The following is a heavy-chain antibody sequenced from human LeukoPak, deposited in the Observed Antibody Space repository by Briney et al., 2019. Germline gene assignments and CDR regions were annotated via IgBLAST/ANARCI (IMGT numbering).Heavy chain of an antibody. CDR3: ARVPREIMSI. CDR2: MNPNSGYT. Sequence: ASVKGSCKASGYTFTSYGISWVRQATGQGLEWMGWMNPNSGYTGYAQKFQGRVSMTMNTSISTAYMELSSLRSEDTAVYYCARVPREIMSIWGQGTMVTVSS. J-gene: IGHJ3*02. CDR1: GYTFTSYG. V-gene: IGHV1-8*02. D-gene: IGHD1-26*01.